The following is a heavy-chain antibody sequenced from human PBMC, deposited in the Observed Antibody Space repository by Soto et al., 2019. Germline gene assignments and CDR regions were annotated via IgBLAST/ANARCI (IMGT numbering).Heavy chain of an antibody. D-gene: IGHD6-13*01. Sequence: GGSLRLSCAASGLTFSNFGMHWVRQAPGKGLEWVASISYDGNIKYSADSVKGRFTISRDNSKNTLYLQMNSLRSEDTAVYYCAKFWGPVTAALDVYWCQGTLFTVFS. CDR1: GLTFSNFG. J-gene: IGHJ4*02. CDR2: ISYDGNIK. V-gene: IGHV3-30*18. CDR3: AKFWGPVTAALDVY.